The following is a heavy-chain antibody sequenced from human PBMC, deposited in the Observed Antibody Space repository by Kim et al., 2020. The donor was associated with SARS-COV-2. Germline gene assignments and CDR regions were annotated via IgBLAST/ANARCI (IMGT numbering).Heavy chain of an antibody. Sequence: NTNYAQKLQGRVTMTTDTSTSTAYMELRSLRSDDTAVYYCAREMATDLDYWGQGTLVTVSS. J-gene: IGHJ4*02. V-gene: IGHV1-18*01. D-gene: IGHD5-12*01. CDR3: AREMATDLDY. CDR2: NT.